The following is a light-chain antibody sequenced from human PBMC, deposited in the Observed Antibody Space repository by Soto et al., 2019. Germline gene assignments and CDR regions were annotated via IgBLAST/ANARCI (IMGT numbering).Light chain of an antibody. CDR3: GRWDSRLSTYV. CDR1: SSNIGNDY. V-gene: IGLV1-51*01. CDR2: DNN. Sequence: QSVLTQPPSVSAAPGQQVTISCSRSSSNIGNDYVSWYQQLPGTAPKLLIYDNNKRAAGIPDRFSGSESGTSATLGITGLQTGDEADYYCGRWDSRLSTYVFGTGTK. J-gene: IGLJ1*01.